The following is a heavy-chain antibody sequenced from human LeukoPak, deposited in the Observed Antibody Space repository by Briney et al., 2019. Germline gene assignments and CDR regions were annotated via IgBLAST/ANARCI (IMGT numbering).Heavy chain of an antibody. CDR2: INPNSGGT. Sequence: ASVKVSCKASGYTFTGYYMHWVRQAPGQGLEWMGWINPNSGGTNYAQKFQGRVTMTRDTSISTAYMELSRLRSDDTAVYYCARVRGTVWGLWDYYYMDVWGQGTMVTVSS. V-gene: IGHV1-2*02. J-gene: IGHJ6*03. CDR3: ARVRGTVWGLWDYYYMDV. CDR1: GYTFTGYY. D-gene: IGHD3-16*01.